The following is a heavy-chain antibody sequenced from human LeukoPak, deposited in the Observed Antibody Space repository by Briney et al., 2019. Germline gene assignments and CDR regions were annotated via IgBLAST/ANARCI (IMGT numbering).Heavy chain of an antibody. CDR3: ARSKYSSGFYFDF. J-gene: IGHJ4*01. CDR2: IYYSGST. Sequence: SETLSLTCTVSGGSISSNNYYWGWIRQPPGKGLEWIRSIYYSGSTYYNPSLKSRVTISVDTSKSQFSLKVSSVTAADTTVYYCARSKYSSGFYFDFWGHGTLVTVSS. V-gene: IGHV4-39*01. CDR1: GGSISSNNYY. D-gene: IGHD6-19*01.